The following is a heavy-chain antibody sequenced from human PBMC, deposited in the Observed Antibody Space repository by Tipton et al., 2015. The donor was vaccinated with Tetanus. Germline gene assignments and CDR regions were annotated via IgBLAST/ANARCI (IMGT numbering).Heavy chain of an antibody. J-gene: IGHJ5*02. CDR2: VYDSGDT. CDR3: ARQIGDTYGSALGH. V-gene: IGHV4-4*02. D-gene: IGHD5-18*01. Sequence: TLSLTCAVSGGPITSSHWWSWVRQPPGKGLEWIGEVYDSGDTGYNPSLRSRVTMSVDKSNNRFSLELRFVTAADTAVYYCARQIGDTYGSALGHWGQGTLVTVSS. CDR1: GGPITSSHW.